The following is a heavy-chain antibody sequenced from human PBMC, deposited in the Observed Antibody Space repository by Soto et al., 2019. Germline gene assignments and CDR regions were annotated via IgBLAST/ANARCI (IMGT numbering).Heavy chain of an antibody. V-gene: IGHV1-46*01. CDR1: GYTFTSYY. Sequence: ASVKVSCKASGYTFTSYYMHWVRQAPGQGLEWMGIINPSGGSTSYAQKFQGRVTMTRDTSTSTVYMELSSLRSEDTAVYYCARGRTSRYDILPGDWFDPWGPGTLVTLSS. D-gene: IGHD3-9*01. J-gene: IGHJ5*02. CDR3: ARGRTSRYDILPGDWFDP. CDR2: INPSGGST.